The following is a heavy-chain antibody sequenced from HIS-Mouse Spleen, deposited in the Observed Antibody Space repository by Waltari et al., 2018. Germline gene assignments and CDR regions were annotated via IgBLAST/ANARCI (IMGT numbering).Heavy chain of an antibody. CDR2: IDWADDK. V-gene: IGHV2-70*15. D-gene: IGHD6-19*01. Sequence: QVTLWESVPALVKPTQTLTLTCTFSGFSPSTSGMCVSWIRQPPGKALEWLARIDWADDKYYSTSLKTRLTISRDTSKNQVVLTMTNMDPLDTATYYCARIAEGYTSGWYAFDYWGQGTLVTVSS. CDR3: ARIAEGYTSGWYAFDY. J-gene: IGHJ4*02. CDR1: GFSPSTSGMC.